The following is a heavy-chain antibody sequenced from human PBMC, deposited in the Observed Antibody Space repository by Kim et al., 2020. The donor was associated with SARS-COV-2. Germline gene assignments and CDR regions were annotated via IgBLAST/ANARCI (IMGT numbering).Heavy chain of an antibody. D-gene: IGHD6-19*01. CDR3: AREMGSSGWYYFDY. CDR1: GLTFSSYA. J-gene: IGHJ4*02. Sequence: GGSLRLSCAASGLTFSSYAMHWVRQAPGKGLEWVAVISYDGSNKYYADSVKGRFTISRDNSKNTLYLQMNSLRAEDTAVYYCAREMGSSGWYYFDYWGQG. V-gene: IGHV3-30*04. CDR2: ISYDGSNK.